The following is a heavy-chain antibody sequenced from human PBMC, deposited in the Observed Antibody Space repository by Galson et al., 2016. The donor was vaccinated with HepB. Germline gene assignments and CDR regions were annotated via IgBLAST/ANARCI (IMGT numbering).Heavy chain of an antibody. D-gene: IGHD2-8*01. V-gene: IGHV6-1*01. CDR2: TYYRSKWYN. CDR1: GDSVASNSGG. J-gene: IGHJ3*02. CDR3: SRDPAPLMSAFDI. Sequence: CAISGDSVASNSGGWNWIRQSPSRGLEWLGRTYYRSKWYNDYAVSVKSRITINPDTSKNQFSLQLNSVTPEDTAVYYCSRDPAPLMSAFDIWGQGTMVTVSS.